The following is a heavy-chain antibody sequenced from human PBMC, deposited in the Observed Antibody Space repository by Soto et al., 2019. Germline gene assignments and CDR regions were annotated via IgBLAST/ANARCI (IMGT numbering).Heavy chain of an antibody. V-gene: IGHV2-5*02. CDR2: IYWDDEK. D-gene: IGHD3-10*01. CDR3: ANRTSYTSGRQFDY. CDR1: GFSLNASGVV. J-gene: IGHJ4*02. Sequence: QITLKESGPTLVKPTQTLTLTCTFSGFSLNASGVVVDWIRQPPGKALEWLAVIYWDDEKRYSPSLKSRLTVTTDTSRNQVVLTMTNMDPVDTATYYCANRTSYTSGRQFDYWGQGTLVTVSS.